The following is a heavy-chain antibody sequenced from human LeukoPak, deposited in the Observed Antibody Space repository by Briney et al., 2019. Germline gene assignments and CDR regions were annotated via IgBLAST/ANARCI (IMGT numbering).Heavy chain of an antibody. CDR1: GASLSDYY. D-gene: IGHD3-10*01. Sequence: SETLSLTCTVHGASLSDYYWTWIRQSPEKGLECVGAIDHRGSASYNPSLESRVTISLDTSKNHFSLNLASVTAADTAVYYCTSLFSASGTFDSWGQGTLVAVSS. CDR3: TSLFSASGTFDS. CDR2: IDHRGSA. V-gene: IGHV4-34*01. J-gene: IGHJ4*02.